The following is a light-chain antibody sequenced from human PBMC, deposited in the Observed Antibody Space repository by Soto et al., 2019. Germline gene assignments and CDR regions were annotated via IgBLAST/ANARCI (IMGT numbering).Light chain of an antibody. CDR2: DAS. V-gene: IGKV1-5*01. CDR1: QSISTW. Sequence: DIQMTQSPSTLSASVGDRVTITCRASQSISTWLAWYQQNLGKAPKLLIYDASTLESGVPSRFSGSGSGTEFTLTISSLQPDDFATYFCQQYVSPTWTFGQGTKVEIK. J-gene: IGKJ1*01. CDR3: QQYVSPTWT.